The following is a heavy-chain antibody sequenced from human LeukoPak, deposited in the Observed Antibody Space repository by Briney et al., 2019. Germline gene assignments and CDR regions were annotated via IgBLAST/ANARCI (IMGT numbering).Heavy chain of an antibody. CDR3: AREVVVAAIDY. CDR1: GYSFTSYW. CDR2: IDPSDSYT. J-gene: IGHJ4*02. Sequence: GGSLRLSCKGSGYSFTSYWISWVRQVPGKGLEWMGRIDPSDSYTNYSPSFQGHVTISADKSISTAYLQWSSLKASDTAMYYCAREVVVAAIDYWGQGTLVTVSS. V-gene: IGHV5-10-1*01. D-gene: IGHD2-15*01.